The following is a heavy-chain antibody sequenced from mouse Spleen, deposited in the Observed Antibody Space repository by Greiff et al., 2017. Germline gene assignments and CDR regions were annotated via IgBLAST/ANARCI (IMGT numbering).Heavy chain of an antibody. CDR1: GFTFSSYA. Sequence: EVHLVESGGGLVKPGGSLKLSCAASGFTFSSYAMSWVRQTPEKRLEWVATISSGGSYTYYPDSVKGRFTISRDNAKNTLYLQMSSLRSEDTAMYYCARLYGNYPDYWGQGTTLTVSS. D-gene: IGHD2-10*02. V-gene: IGHV5-9-3*01. J-gene: IGHJ2*01. CDR3: ARLYGNYPDY. CDR2: ISSGGSYT.